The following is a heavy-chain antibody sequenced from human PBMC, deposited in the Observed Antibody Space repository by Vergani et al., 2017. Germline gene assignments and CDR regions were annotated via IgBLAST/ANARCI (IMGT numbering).Heavy chain of an antibody. CDR1: GYTFTSYY. Sequence: QVQLVQSGAEVKKPGASVKVSCKASGYTFTSYYMHWVRQAPGQGLEWMGIINPSGGSTSYAQKFQGRVTMTRDTSTSTVYMELSSLRSEDTAVYYCARAGVEDDCSSTSCHSSEPGDYWGQGTLVTVSS. CDR2: INPSGGST. V-gene: IGHV1-46*01. CDR3: ARAGVEDDCSSTSCHSSEPGDY. J-gene: IGHJ4*02. D-gene: IGHD2-2*01.